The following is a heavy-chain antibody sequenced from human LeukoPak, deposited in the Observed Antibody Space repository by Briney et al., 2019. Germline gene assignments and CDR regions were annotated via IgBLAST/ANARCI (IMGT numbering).Heavy chain of an antibody. D-gene: IGHD1-14*01. Sequence: GASVKVSCKVSGYTLTELSMHWVRQAPGKGLEWMGGFDPEDGETIYAQKFQGRVTMTEDTSTDTAYMELSSLRSGDTAVYYCASSGVTTKFFDYWGQGTLVTVSS. V-gene: IGHV1-24*01. CDR2: FDPEDGET. J-gene: IGHJ4*02. CDR3: ASSGVTTKFFDY. CDR1: GYTLTELS.